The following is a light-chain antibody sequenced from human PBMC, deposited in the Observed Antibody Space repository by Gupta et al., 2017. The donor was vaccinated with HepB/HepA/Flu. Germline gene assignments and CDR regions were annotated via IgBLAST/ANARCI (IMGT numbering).Light chain of an antibody. CDR2: GNS. V-gene: IGLV1-40*01. CDR1: SSNIGAGYD. CDR3: QSYDSSMSGYV. J-gene: IGLJ1*01. Sequence: QSVLTQPPSVSGAPGQRVTISCTGSSSNIGAGYDVHWYQQLPGTAPKLLIYGNSNRPSGVPDRFSGSKSGTSASLPITGLQAEEEADYYCQSYDSSMSGYVFGTGTKVTVL.